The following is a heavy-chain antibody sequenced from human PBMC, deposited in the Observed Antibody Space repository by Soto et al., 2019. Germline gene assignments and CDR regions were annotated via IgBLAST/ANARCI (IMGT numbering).Heavy chain of an antibody. CDR1: GFMFSLYD. J-gene: IGHJ5*02. Sequence: QVQLVESGGGVVQPGRSLRLSCAASGFMFSLYDIHWVRQAPGKGLEWVSVISYDGGYKYYAESVKGRFTISRDNSRNILYLQVDGLTAEDTAVYYCARDDLEVKGGSRTVGSGPVGDLWGRGTLVTVSS. CDR3: ARDDLEVKGGSRTVGSGPVGDL. D-gene: IGHD3-3*01. V-gene: IGHV3-30*03. CDR2: ISYDGGYK.